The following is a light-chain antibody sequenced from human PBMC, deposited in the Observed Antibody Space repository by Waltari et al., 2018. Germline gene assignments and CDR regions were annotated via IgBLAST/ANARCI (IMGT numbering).Light chain of an antibody. J-gene: IGKJ5*01. CDR3: QQYQTTPPP. Sequence: DLVMTQSPDSLAVSLGERATINCKSSQSVLYSSNNKNYLAWYQQKPGQPPKLFIYWASTRESGVPDRFSGGGSGTDFTLTISSLQAGDVAVYYCQQYQTTPPPLGQGTRLEIK. CDR1: QSVLYSSNNKNY. CDR2: WAS. V-gene: IGKV4-1*01.